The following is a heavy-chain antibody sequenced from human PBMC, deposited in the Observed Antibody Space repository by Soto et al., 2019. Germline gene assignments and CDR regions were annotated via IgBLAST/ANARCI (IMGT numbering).Heavy chain of an antibody. D-gene: IGHD6-13*01. CDR3: AKDRRQQLLVRNWFDP. J-gene: IGHJ5*02. Sequence: PGGSLRLSCAASGFTFSSNGIHWVRQAPDKGLEWVAVISYDGNTKYYADFVKGRFTISRDNSKGTLFLQMKSLRYDDTAVYYCAKDRRQQLLVRNWFDPWGQGTLVTVSS. CDR1: GFTFSSNG. CDR2: ISYDGNTK. V-gene: IGHV3-30*18.